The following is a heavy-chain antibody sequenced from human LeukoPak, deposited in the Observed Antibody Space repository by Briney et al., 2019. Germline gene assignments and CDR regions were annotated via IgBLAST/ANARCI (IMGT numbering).Heavy chain of an antibody. CDR2: IHPADFDT. CDR1: GHSFANYW. J-gene: IGHJ5*02. Sequence: GESLKISCKASGHSFANYWIGWVRQMPGKGLEWMGIIHPADFDTVYSPSFHGQVTISADKSISTAYLQWSSLKASDTAIYYCARRYYDSTDFDPWGQGTLVTVSS. CDR3: ARRYYDSTDFDP. V-gene: IGHV5-51*01. D-gene: IGHD3-22*01.